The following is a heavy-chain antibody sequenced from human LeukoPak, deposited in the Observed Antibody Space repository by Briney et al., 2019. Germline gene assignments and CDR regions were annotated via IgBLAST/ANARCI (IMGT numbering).Heavy chain of an antibody. D-gene: IGHD3-10*01. V-gene: IGHV3-48*03. CDR3: ARVDYGSGSYGYYYYYYMDV. J-gene: IGHJ6*03. Sequence: GGSLRLSCAASGFTFSSYEMNWVRQAPGKGLEWVSYISSSGSTIYYADSVKGRFTISRDNAENSLYLQMNSLRAEDTAVYYCARVDYGSGSYGYYYYYYMDVWGKGTTVTISS. CDR1: GFTFSSYE. CDR2: ISSSGSTI.